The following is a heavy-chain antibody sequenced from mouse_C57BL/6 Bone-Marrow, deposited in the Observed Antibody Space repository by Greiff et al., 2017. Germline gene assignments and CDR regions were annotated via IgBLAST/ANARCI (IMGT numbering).Heavy chain of an antibody. CDR3: ARFDGYPHYYAMDY. CDR1: GYTFTDYY. CDR2: INTYNGGT. D-gene: IGHD2-3*01. Sequence: EVQLQQSGPVLVKPGASVKMSCKASGYTFTDYYMNWVKQSHGKSLEWIGVINTYNGGTSYNQKFKGKAPLTVDKSSSTAYMELYSLTSEDSAVYYCARFDGYPHYYAMDYWGQGTSVTVSS. V-gene: IGHV1-19*01. J-gene: IGHJ4*01.